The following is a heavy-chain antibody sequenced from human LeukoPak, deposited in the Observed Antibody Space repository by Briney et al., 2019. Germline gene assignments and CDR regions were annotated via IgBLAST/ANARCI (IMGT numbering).Heavy chain of an antibody. D-gene: IGHD3-22*01. CDR2: ISNDGSDK. CDR3: ARGTYYYDSSGYYSGGLAY. Sequence: GGSLRLSCAASGFTFSTYAMHWVRQAPGKGLECVAVISNDGSDKYYPDSVKGRFTISRDNSENTLYLQVNSLRAEDTAVYYCARGTYYYDSSGYYSGGLAYWGQGALVTVSS. J-gene: IGHJ4*02. CDR1: GFTFSTYA. V-gene: IGHV3-30*04.